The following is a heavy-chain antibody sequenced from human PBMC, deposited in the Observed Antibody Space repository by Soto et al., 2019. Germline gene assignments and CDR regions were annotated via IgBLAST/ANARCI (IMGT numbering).Heavy chain of an antibody. CDR2: INSGGST. CDR1: GFDAIVIY. Sequence: WRSLRLSYAASGFDAIVIYITWVRQAPGKGLEWVSAINSGGSTFYADSVKGRFTISRDNSKNTLYLQMNSLRVEDTAMYYCVRENYYYGMDVWGQGTAVTVSS. V-gene: IGHV3-66*01. J-gene: IGHJ6*02. CDR3: VRENYYYGMDV.